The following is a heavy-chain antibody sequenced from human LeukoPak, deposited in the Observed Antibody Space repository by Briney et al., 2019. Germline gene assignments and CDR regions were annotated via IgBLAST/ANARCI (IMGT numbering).Heavy chain of an antibody. CDR2: IGVAGDT. D-gene: IGHD6-6*01. V-gene: IGHV3-13*04. CDR3: ARGFVHAFDI. J-gene: IGHJ3*02. CDR1: GYAFSTYD. Sequence: GGSLRLSCAASGYAFSTYDMHWVRQATGKGLEWVSAIGVAGDTYYPGSVKGRFTISRENAKNSLYLQMNSLRAGDTAVYYCARGFVHAFDIWGQGTMVTVSS.